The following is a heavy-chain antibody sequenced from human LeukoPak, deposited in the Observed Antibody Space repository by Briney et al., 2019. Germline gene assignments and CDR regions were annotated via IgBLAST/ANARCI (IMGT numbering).Heavy chain of an antibody. Sequence: SETLSLTCTVSGGSFMNYYCSWIRQPPGKGLDWIGYISYSGSTNYNPSLKSRVTISLDTSKNQFSLKLTSVTAADTAVYYCERHWANFDTAMWYWGQGALVTVSS. CDR3: ERHWANFDTAMWY. D-gene: IGHD5-18*01. CDR2: ISYSGST. V-gene: IGHV4-59*08. CDR1: GGSFMNYY. J-gene: IGHJ4*02.